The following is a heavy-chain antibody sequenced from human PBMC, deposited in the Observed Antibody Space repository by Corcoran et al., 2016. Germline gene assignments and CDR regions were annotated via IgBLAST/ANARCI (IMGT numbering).Heavy chain of an antibody. CDR1: GFTVSSNY. Sequence: EVQLVESGGGLIQPGGSLRLSCAASGFTVSSNYMSWVRQAPGKGLEWVSVIYSGGSTYHADSVKGRFTISRDNSKNTLYLQMNSLRAEDTAVYYGARVGGYSYGYGGAFDIWGQGTMVTVSS. V-gene: IGHV3-53*01. D-gene: IGHD5-18*01. CDR2: IYSGGST. CDR3: ARVGGYSYGYGGAFDI. J-gene: IGHJ3*02.